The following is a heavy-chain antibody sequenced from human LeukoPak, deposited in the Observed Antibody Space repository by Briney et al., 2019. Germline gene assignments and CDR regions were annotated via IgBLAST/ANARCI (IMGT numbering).Heavy chain of an antibody. CDR3: ARFPTPKNYFDY. CDR2: IYTSGST. J-gene: IGHJ4*02. Sequence: SETLSLTCTVSGGSISSGSYYWSWTRQPAGKGLEWIGRIYTSGSTNYNPSLKSRVTISVDTSKNQFSLKLSSVTAADTAVYYCARFPTPKNYFDYWGQGTLVTVSS. CDR1: GGSISSGSYY. D-gene: IGHD4-11*01. V-gene: IGHV4-61*02.